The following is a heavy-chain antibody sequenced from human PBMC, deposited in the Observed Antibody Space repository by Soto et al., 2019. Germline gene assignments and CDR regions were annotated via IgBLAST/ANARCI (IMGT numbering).Heavy chain of an antibody. CDR1: GFSVTSNY. J-gene: IGHJ4*02. CDR3: ARGTWGISWPNFFDY. CDR2: IYAGGST. V-gene: IGHV3-53*01. D-gene: IGHD6-13*01. Sequence: GGSLRLSCTAPGFSVTSNYMSWVRQAPGKGLEWVSVIYAGGSTSYADSVKGRFTISRDNSNNTLYLQLNYLRAEDTAVYYCARGTWGISWPNFFDYWGQGVLVTVSS.